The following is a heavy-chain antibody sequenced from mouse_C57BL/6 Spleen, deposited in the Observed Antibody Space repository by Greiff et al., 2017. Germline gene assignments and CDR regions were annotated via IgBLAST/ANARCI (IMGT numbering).Heavy chain of an antibody. CDR1: GYTFTSYR. Sequence: QVQLQQPGAELVKPGASVKMSCKASGYTFTSYRITWVQQSPGQGLEWIGAIYPGSGSTNYTENVKSRVPLSVDTSSSTAYMQLSSLTSEDSAVYYCARGMITTVVARYYAMDYWGQGTSVTVAS. J-gene: IGHJ4*01. D-gene: IGHD1-1*01. CDR2: IYPGSGST. V-gene: IGHV1-55*01. CDR3: ARGMITTVVARYYAMDY.